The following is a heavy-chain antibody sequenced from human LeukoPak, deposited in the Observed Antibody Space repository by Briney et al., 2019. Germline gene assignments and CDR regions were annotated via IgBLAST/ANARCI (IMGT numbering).Heavy chain of an antibody. V-gene: IGHV3-11*01. CDR1: GFTFSDYY. J-gene: IGHJ4*02. CDR2: TISSGSII. D-gene: IGHD5-18*01. CDR3: ARARKSGYSYGLDY. Sequence: GGALRLSCAASGFTFSDYYMSWSPDAPGEGLKWGSYTISSGSIIYYADSVKGRFTISTDNAKNSLYLQMNRLRAEDTTLYYCARARKSGYSYGLDYWGQGTLVTVSS.